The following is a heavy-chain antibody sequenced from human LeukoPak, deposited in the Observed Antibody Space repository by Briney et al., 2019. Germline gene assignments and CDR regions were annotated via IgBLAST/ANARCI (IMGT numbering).Heavy chain of an antibody. CDR1: GGSISSSNW. D-gene: IGHD3-22*01. V-gene: IGHV4-4*02. CDR2: IYHSGST. CDR3: ARDQGQGTGDYYYDSSGYPAAFDI. J-gene: IGHJ3*02. Sequence: SSETLSLTCAVSGGSISSSNWWSWVRQPPGKGLEWIGEIYHSGSTNYNPSLKSRVTISVDKSKNQFSLKLSSVTAADTAVYYCARDQGQGTGDYYYDSSGYPAAFDIWGQGTMVTVSS.